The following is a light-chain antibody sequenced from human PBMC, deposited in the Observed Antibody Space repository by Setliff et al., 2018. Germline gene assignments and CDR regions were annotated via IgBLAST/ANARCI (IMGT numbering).Light chain of an antibody. CDR1: SSDISVYNY. CDR3: SSYEGGNNYV. V-gene: IGLV2-8*01. CDR2: EVS. J-gene: IGLJ1*01. Sequence: QSALTQPPSASGSPGQSVTISCTGTSSDISVYNYVSWYQQHPDKAPKLMIYEVSKRPSGVPDRFSGSKSGNTASLTISGLQPEDEADYYCSSYEGGNNYVFGSGTKVTVL.